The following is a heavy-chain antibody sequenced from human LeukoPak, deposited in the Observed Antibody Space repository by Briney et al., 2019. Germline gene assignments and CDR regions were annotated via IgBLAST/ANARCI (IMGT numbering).Heavy chain of an antibody. CDR1: GGSVSSGGYY. J-gene: IGHJ4*02. CDR3: AREGRSGSYEY. D-gene: IGHD1-26*01. V-gene: IGHV4-61*08. Sequence: PSETLSLTCTVSGGSVSSGGYYWRWIRQPPGKGREWIAYIYYSGSTNYNPSLKSRVTISVDTSKNQFSLKLSSVTAADTAVYYCAREGRSGSYEYWGQGTLITVSS. CDR2: IYYSGST.